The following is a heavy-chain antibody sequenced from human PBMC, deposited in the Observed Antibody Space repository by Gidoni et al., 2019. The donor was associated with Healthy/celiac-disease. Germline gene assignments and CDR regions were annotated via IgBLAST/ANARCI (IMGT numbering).Heavy chain of an antibody. Sequence: QVLLVESGGGVCQPGVARGHYCAASGFSFSRYGWRWVPQAPRKGLGWGAVISYDGSNKYYADSVKGRFTISRDNSKNTLYLQMNSLRAEDTAVYYCARAGIAVAGYLFDYWGQGTLVTVSS. V-gene: IGHV3-30*03. CDR2: ISYDGSNK. CDR3: ARAGIAVAGYLFDY. D-gene: IGHD6-19*01. CDR1: GFSFSRYG. J-gene: IGHJ4*02.